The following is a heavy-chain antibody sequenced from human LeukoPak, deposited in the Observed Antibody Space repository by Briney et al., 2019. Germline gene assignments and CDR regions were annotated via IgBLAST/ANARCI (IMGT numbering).Heavy chain of an antibody. CDR3: ARFSTVTTHGFDY. Sequence: GGPLGFSGPPSGLTVIGNYRSWAGKAPGKGWEWASVIYSGGSTYYADSVKGRFTISRDNSKNTLYLQMNSLRAEDTAVYYCARFSTVTTHGFDYWGQGTLVTVSS. D-gene: IGHD4-17*01. CDR1: GLTVIGNY. CDR2: IYSGGST. V-gene: IGHV3-53*01. J-gene: IGHJ4*02.